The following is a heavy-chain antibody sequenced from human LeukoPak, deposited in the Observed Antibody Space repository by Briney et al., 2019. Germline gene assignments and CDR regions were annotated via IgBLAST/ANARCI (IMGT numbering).Heavy chain of an antibody. J-gene: IGHJ4*02. Sequence: GGSLRLSCAASGFTFSSYGMHWVRQAPGKGLEGVAVIWYDGSNKYYADSVKGRFTISRDNSKNTLYLQMNSLRAEDTAVYYCARHTAMVSDYWGQGTLVTVSP. CDR1: GFTFSSYG. D-gene: IGHD5-18*01. CDR3: ARHTAMVSDY. V-gene: IGHV3-33*01. CDR2: IWYDGSNK.